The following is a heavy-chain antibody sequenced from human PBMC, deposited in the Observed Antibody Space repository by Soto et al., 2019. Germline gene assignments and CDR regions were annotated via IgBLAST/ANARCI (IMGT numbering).Heavy chain of an antibody. J-gene: IGHJ6*02. CDR1: GYSFTSYW. Sequence: LQISCKGSGYSFTSYWIGWVRQMPGKGLEWMGIIYPGDSDTRYSPSFQGQVTISADKSISTAYLQWSSLKASDTAMYYCARAYDSSGYYYDYYGMDVWGQGTTVTVSS. CDR3: ARAYDSSGYYYDYYGMDV. V-gene: IGHV5-51*01. D-gene: IGHD3-22*01. CDR2: IYPGDSDT.